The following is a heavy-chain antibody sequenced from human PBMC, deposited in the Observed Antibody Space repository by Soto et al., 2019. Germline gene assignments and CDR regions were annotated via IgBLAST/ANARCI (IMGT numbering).Heavy chain of an antibody. CDR1: GFTFNTYD. D-gene: IGHD2-21*01. V-gene: IGHV3-21*01. J-gene: IGHJ5*02. Sequence: EVQLVESGGGLVKPGGFLRLSCAASGFTFNTYDMNWVHQAPGKGLEWVSSITAGSAYIYYADSVRGRITISRDNAKNSLFLQMHSLRAEDTAVYYCVRSGTARLLRHSWFDTWGQGTLVTVSS. CDR2: ITAGSAYI. CDR3: VRSGTARLLRHSWFDT.